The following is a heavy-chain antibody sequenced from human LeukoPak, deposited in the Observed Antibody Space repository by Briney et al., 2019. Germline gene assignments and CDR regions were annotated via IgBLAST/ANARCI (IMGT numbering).Heavy chain of an antibody. CDR3: ARDSSYYGSGSLAY. D-gene: IGHD3-10*01. Sequence: GGSLRLSCAASGFTFRSYAMSWVRQAPGKGLEWVANIKQDGSEKYYVDSVKGRFTISRDNAKNSLYLQMNSLRAEDTAVYYCARDSSYYGSGSLAYWGQGTLVTVSP. CDR2: IKQDGSEK. J-gene: IGHJ4*02. V-gene: IGHV3-7*01. CDR1: GFTFRSYA.